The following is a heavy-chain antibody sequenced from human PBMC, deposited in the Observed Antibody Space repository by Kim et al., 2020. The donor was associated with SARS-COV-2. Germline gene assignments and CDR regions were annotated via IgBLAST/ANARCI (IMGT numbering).Heavy chain of an antibody. CDR2: INPSGGST. V-gene: IGHV1-46*01. J-gene: IGHJ5*02. CDR1: GYTFTSYY. CDR3: ARDRHYYDSSGYAPGGFDP. D-gene: IGHD3-22*01. Sequence: ASVKVSCKASGYTFTSYYMHWVRQAPGQGLEWMGIINPSGGSTSYAQKFQGRVTMTRDTSTSTVYMELSSLRSEDTAVYYCARDRHYYDSSGYAPGGFDPWGQGTLVTVSS.